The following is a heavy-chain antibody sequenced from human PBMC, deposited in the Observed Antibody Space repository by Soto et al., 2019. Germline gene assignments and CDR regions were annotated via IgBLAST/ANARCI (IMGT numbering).Heavy chain of an antibody. Sequence: QVRLVESGGGVVQPGRSLRLSCAASGFTFSNYGMHWVRQAPGKGLEWVAVISLDGSNKYYADSVKGRFSISRDNSKNTLYLQMNCLTAEDTAVYYCAKDLRTFGDYAVNWGQGTLVNVSS. D-gene: IGHD4-17*01. CDR3: AKDLRTFGDYAVN. V-gene: IGHV3-30*18. CDR2: ISLDGSNK. CDR1: GFTFSNYG. J-gene: IGHJ4*02.